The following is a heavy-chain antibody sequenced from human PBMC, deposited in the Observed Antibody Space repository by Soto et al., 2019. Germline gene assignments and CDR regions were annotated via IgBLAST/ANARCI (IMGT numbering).Heavy chain of an antibody. V-gene: IGHV4-31*03. CDR1: GGSLSSVGHY. J-gene: IGHJ6*02. D-gene: IGHD6-25*01. CDR3: ARESGGYDSSTRYGLDV. Sequence: SETLSLTCSVSGGSLSSVGHYWTWIRQQPGKGLEWIGYIYYSGSTDYNPSLKSRVTISVDRSKNQFSLNLSSVTAADTAIYYCARESGGYDSSTRYGLDVWGQGTTVTVSS. CDR2: IYYSGST.